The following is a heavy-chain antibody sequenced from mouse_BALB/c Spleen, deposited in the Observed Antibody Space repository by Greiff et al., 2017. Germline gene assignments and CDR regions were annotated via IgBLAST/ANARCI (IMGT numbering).Heavy chain of an antibody. J-gene: IGHJ4*01. CDR2: ISDGGSYT. V-gene: IGHV5-4*02. CDR1: GFTFSDYY. D-gene: IGHD2-2*01. Sequence: EVKVVESGGGLVKPGGSLKLSCAASGFTFSDYYMYWVRQTPEKRLEWVATISDGGSYTYYPDSVKGRFTISRDNAKNNLYLQMSSLKSEDTAMYYCARNGYDGPYAMDYWGQGTSVTVSS. CDR3: ARNGYDGPYAMDY.